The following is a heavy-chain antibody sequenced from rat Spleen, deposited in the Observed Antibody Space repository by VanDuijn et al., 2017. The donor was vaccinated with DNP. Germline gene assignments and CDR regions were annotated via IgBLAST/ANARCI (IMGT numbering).Heavy chain of an antibody. J-gene: IGHJ4*01. CDR1: GFSITSSYR. Sequence: EVRLQESGPGLVKPSQSLSLACSVTGFSITSSYRWNWIRKFPGNKLEWMGSVNSAGSTNYNQSLKSRISITRDTSKNQFFLQVNSVTTEDTATYSGARWPSYNPPYAMDAWGQGTSVTVSS. CDR3: ARWPSYNPPYAMDA. D-gene: IGHD1-10*01. CDR2: VNSAGST. V-gene: IGHV3-3*01.